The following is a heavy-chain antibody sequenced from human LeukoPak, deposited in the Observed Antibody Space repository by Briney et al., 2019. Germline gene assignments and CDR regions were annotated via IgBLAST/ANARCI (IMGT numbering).Heavy chain of an antibody. D-gene: IGHD2-15*01. V-gene: IGHV1-18*04. CDR2: ISAYNGNT. Sequence: APVKVLCKTSGFTFTGYYVHWVRQAPGQGLEWMGWISAYNGNTNYAQKLQGRVTMTTDASTSTAYMELRSLRSDDTAVYYCARQDSHFWGQGTLVTVSS. CDR1: GFTFTGYY. J-gene: IGHJ4*02. CDR3: ARQDSHF.